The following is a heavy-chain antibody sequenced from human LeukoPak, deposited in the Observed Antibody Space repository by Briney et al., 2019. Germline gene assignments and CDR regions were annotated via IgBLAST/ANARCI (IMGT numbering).Heavy chain of an antibody. CDR2: IYYSGST. CDR1: GGSISSYY. CDR3: ATTESGYDLFFDY. V-gene: IGHV4-59*01. J-gene: IGHJ4*02. Sequence: SETLSLTCTVSGGSISSYYWSLIRQPPWKGLEGIGYIYYSGSTNYNPSLKSRVTISVDTSKNQFSLKLSSVTAADTAVYYCATTESGYDLFFDYWGQGTLVTVSS. D-gene: IGHD5-12*01.